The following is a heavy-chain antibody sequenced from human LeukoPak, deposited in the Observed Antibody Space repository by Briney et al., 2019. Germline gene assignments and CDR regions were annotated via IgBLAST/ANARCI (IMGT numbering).Heavy chain of an antibody. V-gene: IGHV3-23*01. CDR1: GFTFSSYA. Sequence: GGSLRLSCAASGFTFSSYAMSWVRQPPGKGLEWVSAISGRGGSTYCADSVKGRFTISRDNSKNTLYLQRNSLRAEDTAVYYCAKVRGSGYYYDADWFDPWGQGTLVTVSS. CDR3: AKVRGSGYYYDADWFDP. CDR2: ISGRGGST. D-gene: IGHD3-22*01. J-gene: IGHJ5*02.